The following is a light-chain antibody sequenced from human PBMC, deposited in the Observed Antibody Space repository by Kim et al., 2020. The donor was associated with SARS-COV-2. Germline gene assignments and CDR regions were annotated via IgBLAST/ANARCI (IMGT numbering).Light chain of an antibody. CDR3: QQYSKWPPLT. CDR2: GAS. CDR1: QSVGSN. Sequence: IVMTQSPATLSVSPGERATLSCRASQSVGSNLAWYQQKPGQAPRLLIYGASTRATGIPARFSGSGSGTEFTLTISSLQSEDFAVYYCQQYSKWPPLTFGGGTKVDIK. V-gene: IGKV3-15*01. J-gene: IGKJ4*01.